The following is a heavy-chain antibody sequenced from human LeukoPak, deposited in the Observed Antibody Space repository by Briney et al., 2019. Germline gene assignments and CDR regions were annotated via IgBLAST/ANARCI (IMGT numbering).Heavy chain of an antibody. V-gene: IGHV4-39*01. CDR3: ARLPNVYYYYYMDV. J-gene: IGHJ6*03. CDR1: GGCISNSSYY. CDR2: IYYSGST. Sequence: SETLSLTCSVSGGCISNSSYYRGWIRQPPGKGLEWIGSIYYSGSTYYNPSLKSRVTISVDTSKNQFSLKLSSVTAANTAVYYCARLPNVYYYYYMDVWGKGTTVTVSS.